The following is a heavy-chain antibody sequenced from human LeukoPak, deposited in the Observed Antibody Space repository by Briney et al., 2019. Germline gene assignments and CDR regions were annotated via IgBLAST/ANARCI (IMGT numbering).Heavy chain of an antibody. CDR2: INPNSGGT. V-gene: IGHV1-2*02. D-gene: IGHD3-10*01. J-gene: IGHJ4*02. CDR3: ARDRITMVRGVIGSSFDY. Sequence: ASVKVSCKASGYTSTGYYMHWVRQAPGQGLEWMGWINPNSGGTNYAQKFQGRVTMTRDTSISTAYMELSRLRSDDTAVYYCARDRITMVRGVIGSSFDYWGQGTLVTVSS. CDR1: GYTSTGYY.